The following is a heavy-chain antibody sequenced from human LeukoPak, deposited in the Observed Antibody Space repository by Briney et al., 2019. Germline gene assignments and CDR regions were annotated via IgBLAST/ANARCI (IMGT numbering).Heavy chain of an antibody. V-gene: IGHV3-7*01. D-gene: IGHD3/OR15-3a*01. J-gene: IGHJ6*02. Sequence: GGSLRLSCAASGFTFSNYAMTWVRQAPGKGLEWVANIKQDGSEKYYVDSVKGRFTISRDNAKNSLYLQMNSLRAEDTAVYYCARDAGYDTSGYYYYYYGMDVWGQGTTVTVSS. CDR2: IKQDGSEK. CDR3: ARDAGYDTSGYYYYYYGMDV. CDR1: GFTFSNYA.